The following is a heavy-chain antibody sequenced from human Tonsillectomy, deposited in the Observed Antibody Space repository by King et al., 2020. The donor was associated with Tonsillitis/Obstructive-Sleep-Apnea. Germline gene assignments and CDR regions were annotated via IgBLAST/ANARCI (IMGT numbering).Heavy chain of an antibody. CDR1: GGSIRSYY. CDR2: FYYSGST. Sequence: QLQESGPGLVKPSETLSLTCTVSGGSIRSYYWSWIRQPPGKGLEWVGYFYYSGSTNHNPSPKSGVTKSVDTSKNQFSLKLSSVTAADTAVYYCARGIRGDNDAFDIWGQGTMVTVSS. V-gene: IGHV4-59*01. CDR3: ARGIRGDNDAFDI. D-gene: IGHD3-10*01. J-gene: IGHJ3*02.